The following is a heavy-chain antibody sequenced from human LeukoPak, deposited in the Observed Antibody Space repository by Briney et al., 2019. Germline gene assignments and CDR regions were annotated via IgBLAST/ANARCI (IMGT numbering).Heavy chain of an antibody. CDR1: GFTFSSHT. J-gene: IGHJ5*01. CDR2: ISSSSSYI. Sequence: KPEGSLRLSCAASGFTFSSHTMNWVRQAPGKGLEWVSSISSSSSYIYYADSVKGRFTISRDNAKNSLYLRMNSLRAEDTAVYYCARNYDFWSGYFNSVDSWGQGTLVTVSS. D-gene: IGHD3-3*01. V-gene: IGHV3-21*01. CDR3: ARNYDFWSGYFNSVDS.